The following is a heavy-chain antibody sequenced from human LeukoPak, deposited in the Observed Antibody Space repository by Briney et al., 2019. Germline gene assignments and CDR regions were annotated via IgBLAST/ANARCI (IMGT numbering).Heavy chain of an antibody. D-gene: IGHD6-6*01. Sequence: SETLSLTCTVSGGSISSYYWSWIRQPPGKGLEWIGYIYYSGSTNYNPSLKSRVTISVDTSKNQFSLKLSSVTAADTAVYYCVSSEYSSSSPDYWGQGTLVTVSS. CDR1: GGSISSYY. J-gene: IGHJ4*02. CDR3: VSSEYSSSSPDY. V-gene: IGHV4-59*01. CDR2: IYYSGST.